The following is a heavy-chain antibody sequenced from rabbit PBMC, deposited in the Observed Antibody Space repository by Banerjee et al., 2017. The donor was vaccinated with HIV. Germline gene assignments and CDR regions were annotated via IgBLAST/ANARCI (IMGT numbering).Heavy chain of an antibody. J-gene: IGHJ4*01. D-gene: IGHD4-1*01. CDR2: INSNTGNT. CDR3: ARDLAGVIGWNFGL. Sequence: QSLEESGGDLVKPGASLTLTCTASGFTLSSYWMCWVRQAPGKGPEWIACINSNTGNTVYASWAKGPFTISKTSSTTVTLQMTSLTAADTATYFCARDLAGVIGWNFGLWGPGTLVTVS. CDR1: GFTLSSYW. V-gene: IGHV1S40*01.